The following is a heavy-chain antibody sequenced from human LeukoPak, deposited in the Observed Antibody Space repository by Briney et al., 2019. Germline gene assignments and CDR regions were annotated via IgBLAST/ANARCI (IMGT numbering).Heavy chain of an antibody. CDR1: GYSIRSYY. CDR2: ISYSGYT. Sequence: SETLSLTCNVSGYSIRSYYWSWIRQAPGQGLEWIGFISYSGYTSYSPSLKSRVAVSVDTSKSQFSLRLRSMTAADTAIYYCARGRYDNGGMFFDSWAQGTLVTVSS. CDR3: ARGRYDNGGMFFDS. V-gene: IGHV4-59*01. D-gene: IGHD4-23*01. J-gene: IGHJ4*02.